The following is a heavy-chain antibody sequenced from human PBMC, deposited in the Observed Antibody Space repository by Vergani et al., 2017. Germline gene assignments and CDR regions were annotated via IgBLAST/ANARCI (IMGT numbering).Heavy chain of an antibody. CDR2: IKQDGSEK. CDR1: GFTFSSYW. D-gene: IGHD3-3*01. J-gene: IGHJ4*02. Sequence: EVQLVESGGGLVQPGGSLRLSCAASGFTFSSYWMSWVRQAPGKGLEWVANIKQDGSEKYYVDSVKGRFTISRDNAKNSLYLQMNSLRAEDTAVYYCASGYDFWSGYKYYFDYWGLGTLVTVSS. CDR3: ASGYDFWSGYKYYFDY. V-gene: IGHV3-7*01.